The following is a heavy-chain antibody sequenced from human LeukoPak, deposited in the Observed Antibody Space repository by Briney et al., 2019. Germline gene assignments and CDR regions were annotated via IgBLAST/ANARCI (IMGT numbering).Heavy chain of an antibody. Sequence: EGSLILSCAASGFTFSSYGMHWVRQAPGKGLEWVAVTSYDGSDKYYADSVKGRFTISRDNSKNTLYLQMSSLRAEDTAVYYCAKEETYNAFDIWGQGTMVTVSS. CDR2: TSYDGSDK. CDR3: AKEETYNAFDI. J-gene: IGHJ3*02. V-gene: IGHV3-30*18. D-gene: IGHD2-2*02. CDR1: GFTFSSYG.